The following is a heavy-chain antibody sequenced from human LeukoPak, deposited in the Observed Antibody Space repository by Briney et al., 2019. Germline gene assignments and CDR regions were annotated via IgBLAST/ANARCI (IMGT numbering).Heavy chain of an antibody. J-gene: IGHJ6*03. CDR1: GGTFRSYA. Sequence: SVKVSCKASGGTFRSYAISWVRQAPGQGLEWMGGIIPIFGTANYAQKFQGRVTITADKSTSTAYMELSSLRSEDTAVYYCASMVRRVIIQDYYYYYMDVWGKGTTVTVSS. CDR2: IIPIFGTA. D-gene: IGHD3-10*01. CDR3: ASMVRRVIIQDYYYYYMDV. V-gene: IGHV1-69*06.